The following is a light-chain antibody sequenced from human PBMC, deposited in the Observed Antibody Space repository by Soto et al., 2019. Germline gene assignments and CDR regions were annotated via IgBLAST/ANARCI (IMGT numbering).Light chain of an antibody. CDR2: RNS. V-gene: IGLV3-9*01. CDR3: QVWDSTIWV. Sequence: SYELTQPLSVSVALGQTARLTCGGNNIGSNNVHWYQQKPGQAPVLVIYRNSNRPSGIPERFSGSNSGNTATLTISGAQAGDAADYYCQVWDSTIWVFGGGTKLTVL. J-gene: IGLJ3*02. CDR1: NIGSNN.